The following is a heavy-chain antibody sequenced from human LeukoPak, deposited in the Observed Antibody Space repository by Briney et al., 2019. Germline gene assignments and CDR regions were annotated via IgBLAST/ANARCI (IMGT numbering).Heavy chain of an antibody. D-gene: IGHD2-2*01. V-gene: IGHV4-59*01. CDR1: GVSISSFY. CDR3: ATSRSRSTHYGMDV. CDR2: TFYSGST. J-gene: IGHJ6*02. Sequence: PSETLSLTCTVSGVSISSFYWSWIRQPPGKGLEWIGDTFYSGSTNSNPFLKSRVTLSVDTSKNQFSLKLTSVTAADTAVYYCATSRSRSTHYGMDVWGQGTTVTVSS.